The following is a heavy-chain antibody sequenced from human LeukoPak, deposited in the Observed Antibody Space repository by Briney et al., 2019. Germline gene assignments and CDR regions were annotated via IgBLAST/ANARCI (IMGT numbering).Heavy chain of an antibody. CDR3: AREIPLTDAFDI. Sequence: GGSLRLSCAASGFTFSDYYMSWIRQAPGKGLEWVSYISSSSSYTNYADSVKGRFTISRDNAKNSLYLQMNSLRAEDTAVYYCAREIPLTDAFDIWGQGTMVTVSS. J-gene: IGHJ3*02. D-gene: IGHD4/OR15-4a*01. CDR2: ISSSSSYT. CDR1: GFTFSDYY. V-gene: IGHV3-11*06.